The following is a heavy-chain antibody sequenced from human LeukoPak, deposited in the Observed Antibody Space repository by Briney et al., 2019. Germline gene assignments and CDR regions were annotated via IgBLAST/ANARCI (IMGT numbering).Heavy chain of an antibody. CDR2: IGTAGDT. Sequence: GGSLRLSCAASGFTFSSYDMHWVRQATGKGLEWVSAIGTAGDTYYPGSVKGRFTISRENAKNSLYLQMNSLRVGDTAVYYCAREKRGDYLNAFDIWGQGTMVTVSS. V-gene: IGHV3-13*01. D-gene: IGHD4-17*01. CDR3: AREKRGDYLNAFDI. CDR1: GFTFSSYD. J-gene: IGHJ3*02.